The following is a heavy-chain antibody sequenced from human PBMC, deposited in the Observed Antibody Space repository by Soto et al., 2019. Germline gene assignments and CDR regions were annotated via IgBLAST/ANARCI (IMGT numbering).Heavy chain of an antibody. J-gene: IGHJ4*02. CDR2: ISTDGSVT. V-gene: IGHV3-74*01. Sequence: GGSLRLSCAASGLIFSNYKMHWVRQAPGKGLVWVSRISTDGSVTDYADSVKGRFTVSRDNAKNTLYLQMNSLRAEDTAVYYCARDSDGLHYWGQGTLVTVSS. CDR3: ARDSDGLHY. CDR1: GLIFSNYK.